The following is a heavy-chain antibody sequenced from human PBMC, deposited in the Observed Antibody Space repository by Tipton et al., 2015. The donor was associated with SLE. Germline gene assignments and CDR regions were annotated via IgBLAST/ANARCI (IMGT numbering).Heavy chain of an antibody. D-gene: IGHD5-24*01. J-gene: IGHJ6*02. Sequence: TLSLTCAVYGGSFSGYYWSWIRQPPGKGLEWIGYIYYSGSTNYNPSLKSRVTISVDTSKNQFSLKLSSVTAADTAVYYCARGGRWAVDVWGQGTTVTVSS. CDR1: GGSFSGYY. CDR2: IYYSGST. V-gene: IGHV4-59*01. CDR3: ARGGRWAVDV.